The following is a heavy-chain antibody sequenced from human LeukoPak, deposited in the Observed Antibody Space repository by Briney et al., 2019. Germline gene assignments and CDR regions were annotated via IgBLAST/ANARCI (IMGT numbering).Heavy chain of an antibody. CDR1: GGTFSSYA. CDR2: INPNSGGT. Sequence: ASVKVSCKASGGTFSSYAISWVRQAPGQGLEWMGWINPNSGGTNYAQKFQGRVTMTRDTSISTAYMELSRLRSDDTAVYYCARDKAAANWFDPWGQGTLVTVSS. J-gene: IGHJ5*02. D-gene: IGHD6-13*01. V-gene: IGHV1-2*02. CDR3: ARDKAAANWFDP.